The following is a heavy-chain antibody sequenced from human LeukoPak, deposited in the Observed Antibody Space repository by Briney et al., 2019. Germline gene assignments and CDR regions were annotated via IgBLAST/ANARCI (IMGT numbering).Heavy chain of an antibody. J-gene: IGHJ4*02. Sequence: SETLSLTCTVSGGSISSYYWSWIRQPPGKGLEWIGYIYYSGSTNYNPSLKSRITMSVDTSKNQISLKLSSVTAADTAVYYCARDLGGSYFYWGQGTLVTVSS. CDR2: IYYSGST. D-gene: IGHD1-26*01. CDR3: ARDLGGSYFY. V-gene: IGHV4-59*12. CDR1: GGSISSYY.